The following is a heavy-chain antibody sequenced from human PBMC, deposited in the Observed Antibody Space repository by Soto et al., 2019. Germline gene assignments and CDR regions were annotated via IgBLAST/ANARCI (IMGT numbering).Heavy chain of an antibody. J-gene: IGHJ6*02. D-gene: IGHD1-26*01. CDR1: SGPTRSHN. V-gene: IGHV4-59*08. CDR3: VRQGIDYLHGLVDV. Sequence: QVQVQQSGPRLVKPSETLSLTCTVSSGPTRSHNWGWIRQSPGRGLEWIGYVYYTGGTSYNPSLNSRVTISADTSTNDIALTLSSVTAADTAMYYCVRQGIDYLHGLVDVWGQGTAVSVSS. CDR2: VYYTGGT.